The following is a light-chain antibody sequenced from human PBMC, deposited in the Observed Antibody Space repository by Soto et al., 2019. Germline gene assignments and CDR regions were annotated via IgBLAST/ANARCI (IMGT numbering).Light chain of an antibody. V-gene: IGLV1-44*01. CDR2: SNN. J-gene: IGLJ2*01. CDR3: AAWDDSLNVL. CDR1: SSNIGNNP. Sequence: QSVLTQPPSASGTPGQRVTISCSGSSSNIGNNPVNWYQQLPGTAPKLLIYSNNQRPSGVPDRFSGSKSGTSASLAISGLQSEYEGDYYCAAWDDSLNVLFGGGTKLTVL.